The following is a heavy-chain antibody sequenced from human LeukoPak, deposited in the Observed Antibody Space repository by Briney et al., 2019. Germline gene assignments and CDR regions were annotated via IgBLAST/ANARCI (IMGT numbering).Heavy chain of an antibody. Sequence: GGSLRLSCAASGFTFSSYSMNWVRQAPGKGLEWVSYISSSSTIYYADSVKGRFTISRDNAKNSLYLQMNSLRAEDTAVYYCASDYYGSGSQSNFDYWGQGTLVTVSS. D-gene: IGHD3-10*01. CDR1: GFTFSSYS. V-gene: IGHV3-48*04. CDR2: ISSSSTI. J-gene: IGHJ4*02. CDR3: ASDYYGSGSQSNFDY.